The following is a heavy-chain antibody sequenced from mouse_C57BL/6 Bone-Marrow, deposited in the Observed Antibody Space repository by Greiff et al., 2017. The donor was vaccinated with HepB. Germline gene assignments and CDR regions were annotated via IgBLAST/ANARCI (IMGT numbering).Heavy chain of an antibody. D-gene: IGHD1-1*01. J-gene: IGHJ3*01. Sequence: VMLVESGAELARPGASVKLSCKASGYTFTSYGISWVKQRTGQGLEWIGEIYPRSGNTYYNEKFKGKATLTADKSSSTAYMELRSLTSEDSAVYFCARGGTVPFAYWGQGTLVTVSA. CDR1: GYTFTSYG. CDR2: IYPRSGNT. V-gene: IGHV1-81*01. CDR3: ARGGTVPFAY.